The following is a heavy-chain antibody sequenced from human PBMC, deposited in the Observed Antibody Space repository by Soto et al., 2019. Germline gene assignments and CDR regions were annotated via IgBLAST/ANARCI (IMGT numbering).Heavy chain of an antibody. CDR3: TGSPNDYWYYHGMNV. CDR1: GFTFSGSA. D-gene: IGHD6-19*01. CDR2: IRSKTNSYAT. J-gene: IGHJ6*02. Sequence: GGSLRLSCAASGFTFSGSAMQWVRQASGKGLEWVGRIRSKTNSYATTYAASVKGRFTISRDDSKNTAYLQMNSLKTEDTAVYYCTGSPNDYWYYHGMNVWGQGTTVTVSS. V-gene: IGHV3-73*01.